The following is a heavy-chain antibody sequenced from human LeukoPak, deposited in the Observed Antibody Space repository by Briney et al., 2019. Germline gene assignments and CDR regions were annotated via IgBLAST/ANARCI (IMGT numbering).Heavy chain of an antibody. V-gene: IGHV3-48*04. D-gene: IGHD3-10*02. J-gene: IGHJ6*04. CDR2: ISSSSSTI. CDR3: AELGITMIGGV. CDR1: GFTFSPYS. Sequence: GGSLRLSCAASGFTFSPYSMNWFRKAPGKGLEGVSYISSSSSTIYYADSMKGRFTISRDNAKNSLYLQMNSLRAEDTAVYYCAELGITMIGGVWGKGTTVTISS.